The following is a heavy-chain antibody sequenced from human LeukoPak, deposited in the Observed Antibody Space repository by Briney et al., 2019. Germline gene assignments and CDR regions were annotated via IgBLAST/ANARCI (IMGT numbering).Heavy chain of an antibody. CDR1: RFTISSYG. CDR3: ARADISAFDI. Sequence: GGSLRLSCAASRFTISSYGMHWVRQAPGKGLEWVAFIRYDGSYKKYADSVKGRFTISRDNAKNSLYLQMNSLRAEDTAVYYCARADISAFDIWGQGTMVTVSS. V-gene: IGHV3-30*02. J-gene: IGHJ3*02. D-gene: IGHD5-12*01. CDR2: IRYDGSYK.